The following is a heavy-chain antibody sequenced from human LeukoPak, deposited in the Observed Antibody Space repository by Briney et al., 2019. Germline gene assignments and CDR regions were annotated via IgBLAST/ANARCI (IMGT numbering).Heavy chain of an antibody. D-gene: IGHD2-21*01. CDR2: ISWNSGSI. V-gene: IGHV3-9*01. CDR3: ARGGDNSASTNWFDP. J-gene: IGHJ5*02. CDR1: GFTFDAYA. Sequence: GGSLRLSCAASGFTFDAYAMHWVRQAPGKGLEWVSGISWNSGSIGYADSVKGRFTISRDNAKKSVYLQMNSLRAEDTAVYYCARGGDNSASTNWFDPWGQGTPVIVSS.